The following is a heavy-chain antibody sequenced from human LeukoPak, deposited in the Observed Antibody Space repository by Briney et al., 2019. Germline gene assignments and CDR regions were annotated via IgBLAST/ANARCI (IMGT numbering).Heavy chain of an antibody. V-gene: IGHV5-51*01. CDR3: AKRSVEFVWAHDVFKI. D-gene: IGHD3-10*01. J-gene: IGHJ3*02. Sequence: GESLKISCKGSGYSFTSYWIGWVRQMPGKGLEWMGIIYPGDSDTRYSPSSQGQVTISADKSISTAYLQWSSLKASDTAMYYCAKRSVEFVWAHDVFKIWGKGTMFTVS. CDR1: GYSFTSYW. CDR2: IYPGDSDT.